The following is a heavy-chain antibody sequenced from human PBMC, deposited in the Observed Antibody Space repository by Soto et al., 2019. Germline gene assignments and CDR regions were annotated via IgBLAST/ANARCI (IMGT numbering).Heavy chain of an antibody. J-gene: IGHJ4*02. CDR2: ISVYNGNT. CDR1: GYSFTSYG. Sequence: GASVKVSCKASGYSFTSYGINWVRQAPGQGLEWMGWISVYNGNTNYAQKFQGRVTMTTDTSTTTAYMELRYLRSDDTAGYFCTRGVYDSSGYLAYWGQGTLVTVSS. D-gene: IGHD3-22*01. CDR3: TRGVYDSSGYLAY. V-gene: IGHV1-18*04.